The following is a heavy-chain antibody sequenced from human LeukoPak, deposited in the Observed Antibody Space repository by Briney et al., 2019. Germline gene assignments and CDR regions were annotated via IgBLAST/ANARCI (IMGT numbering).Heavy chain of an antibody. D-gene: IGHD2-8*01. Sequence: PSETLSLACAVSGGSFRSYYWSWIRQPPGKGLEWIGEISHSGNTKYNPSLKSRVTISIDTSKNQFSLKLSSVTAADTAVYHCARLNVLMIYAIQGGWFDPWGQGTLVTVSS. CDR2: ISHSGNT. CDR3: ARLNVLMIYAIQGGWFDP. CDR1: GGSFRSYY. V-gene: IGHV4-34*01. J-gene: IGHJ5*02.